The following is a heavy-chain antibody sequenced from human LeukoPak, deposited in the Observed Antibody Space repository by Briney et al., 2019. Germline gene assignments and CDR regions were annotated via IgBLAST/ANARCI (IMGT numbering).Heavy chain of an antibody. J-gene: IGHJ4*02. CDR1: GFTFRSYY. CDR3: ARGGFSHGFDY. CDR2: VDNDGTGA. D-gene: IGHD2/OR15-2a*01. Sequence: GGSLRLSCAASGFTFRSYYMHWVRQAPGKGLVWVSRVDNDGTGAIFADSVKGRFTISRDNAKNTVFLQVNSLRDDDTAVYYCARGGFSHGFDYWGQGTRVTVSS. V-gene: IGHV3-74*01.